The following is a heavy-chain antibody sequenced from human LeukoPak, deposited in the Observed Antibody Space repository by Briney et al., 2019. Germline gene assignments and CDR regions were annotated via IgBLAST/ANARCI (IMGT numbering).Heavy chain of an antibody. V-gene: IGHV3-23*01. CDR1: GFTFSSYA. CDR2: ISGSGGST. CDR3: AKDPNRYSSSWSFDY. D-gene: IGHD6-13*01. Sequence: PGGSLRLSCAASGFTFSSYAMSWVRQAPGKGLEWVSAISGSGGSTYYADSVKGRFTISRDNSKNTLYLQMNSLRAEDTAVYYCAKDPNRYSSSWSFDYWGQGTLVTVSS. J-gene: IGHJ4*02.